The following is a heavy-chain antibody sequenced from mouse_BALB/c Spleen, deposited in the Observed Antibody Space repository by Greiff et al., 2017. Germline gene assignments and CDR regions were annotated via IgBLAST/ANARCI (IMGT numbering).Heavy chain of an antibody. J-gene: IGHJ2*01. CDR3: TRDPITTVEGYYFDY. Sequence: EVHLVESGGGLVKPGGSLKLSCAASGFTFSSYTMSWVRQTPEKRLEWVATISSGGSYTYYPDSVKGRFTISRDNAKNTLYLQMSSLKSEDTAMYYCTRDPITTVEGYYFDYWGQGTTLTVSS. CDR2: ISSGGSYT. V-gene: IGHV5-6-4*01. CDR1: GFTFSSYT. D-gene: IGHD1-1*01.